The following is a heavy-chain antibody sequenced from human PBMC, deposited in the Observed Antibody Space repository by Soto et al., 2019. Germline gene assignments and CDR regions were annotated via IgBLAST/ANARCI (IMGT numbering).Heavy chain of an antibody. CDR2: ISAYNGNT. Sequence: ASVKVSCKASGYTFTSYGISWVRQAPGQGLEWMGWISAYNGNTNYAQKLQGRVTMTTDTSTSTAYMELRILRSDDTAVYYCARTWYSSSSRWFDPWGQGTLVTVSS. V-gene: IGHV1-18*01. CDR1: GYTFTSYG. D-gene: IGHD6-6*01. CDR3: ARTWYSSSSRWFDP. J-gene: IGHJ5*02.